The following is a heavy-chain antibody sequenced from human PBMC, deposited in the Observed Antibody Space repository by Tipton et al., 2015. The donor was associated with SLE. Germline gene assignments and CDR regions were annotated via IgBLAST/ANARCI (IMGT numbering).Heavy chain of an antibody. CDR3: ARQQWSGHFDL. V-gene: IGHV1-46*01. D-gene: IGHD6-19*01. J-gene: IGHJ2*01. CDR1: GYTFTSYF. Sequence: QLVQSGPEVKKPGASVKVSYKASGYTFTSYFIHWVRQAPGQGLEWLGIINPSGGSTNYAQKFQGRVTMTRDTSISTAYMELSRLRSDDTAVYYCARQQWSGHFDLWGRGTLVTVSS. CDR2: INPSGGST.